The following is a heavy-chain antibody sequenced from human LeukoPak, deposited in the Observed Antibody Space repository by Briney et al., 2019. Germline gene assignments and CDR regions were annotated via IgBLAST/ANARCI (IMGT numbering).Heavy chain of an antibody. Sequence: SETLSLTCTVSGGSISSSSYYWGWIRQPPGKGLGWIGSIYYSGSTYYNPSLKRRVTISVDTSKNQFSLKLSSGTAADTAVYYCARHLGMYYYDSSGYWSFDYWGQGTLVTVSS. J-gene: IGHJ4*02. CDR3: ARHLGMYYYDSSGYWSFDY. CDR1: GGSISSSSYY. V-gene: IGHV4-39*01. CDR2: IYYSGST. D-gene: IGHD3-22*01.